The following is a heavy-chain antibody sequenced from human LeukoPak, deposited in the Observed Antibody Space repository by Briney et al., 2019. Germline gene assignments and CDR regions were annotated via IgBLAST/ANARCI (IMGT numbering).Heavy chain of an antibody. Sequence: SETLSLTCTVSGGSISSYYWSWIRQHPGKGLEWIGYIYYSGSTYYNPSLKSRVTISVDTSKNQFSLKLSSVTAADTAVYYCARDRPYYDSSKWNAFDIWGQGTMVTVSS. CDR2: IYYSGST. J-gene: IGHJ3*02. D-gene: IGHD3-22*01. CDR3: ARDRPYYDSSKWNAFDI. CDR1: GGSISSYY. V-gene: IGHV4-59*06.